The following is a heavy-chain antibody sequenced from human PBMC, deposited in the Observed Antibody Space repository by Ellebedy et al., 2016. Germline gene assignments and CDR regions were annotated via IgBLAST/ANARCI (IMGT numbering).Heavy chain of an antibody. D-gene: IGHD2-15*01. CDR1: GFTVSTNY. J-gene: IGHJ4*02. V-gene: IGHV3-53*01. CDR2: IFSDGNT. Sequence: GGSLRLSCAASGFTVSTNYMKWVRQAPGKGLEWVSAIFSDGNTYYADSVKGRFTISRDNSKNTLYLQMNSLRAEDTAVYYCARDRGERWLLFDHWGQGTMVTVSS. CDR3: ARDRGERWLLFDH.